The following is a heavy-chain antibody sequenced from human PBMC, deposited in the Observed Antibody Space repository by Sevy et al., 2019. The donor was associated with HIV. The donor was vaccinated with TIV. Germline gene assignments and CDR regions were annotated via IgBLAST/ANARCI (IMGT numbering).Heavy chain of an antibody. V-gene: IGHV1-24*01. CDR3: ATNSRYFSGSTFYSAEGLFDP. D-gene: IGHD2-15*01. CDR1: GYTLTELS. J-gene: IGHJ5*02. CDR2: FDPEDGET. Sequence: ASMKVSCKVSGYTLTELSMHWVRQAPGKGLEWMGGFDPEDGETVYAQKFQCRVTVTEDTSTDTAYMELSSLRSEDTAVYYCATNSRYFSGSTFYSAEGLFDPWGQGTLVTVSS.